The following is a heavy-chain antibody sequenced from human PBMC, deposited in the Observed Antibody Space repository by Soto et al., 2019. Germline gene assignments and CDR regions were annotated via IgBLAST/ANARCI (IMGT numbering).Heavy chain of an antibody. Sequence: SETLSLTCTVSGGSISSSSYYWGWIRQPPGKGLEWIGSIYYSGSTYYNPSLKSRVTISVDTSKNQFSLKLSSVTAADTAVYYCASISDFWSGYPFDPWGQGTLVTVSS. CDR1: GGSISSSSYY. CDR3: ASISDFWSGYPFDP. CDR2: IYYSGST. V-gene: IGHV4-39*01. D-gene: IGHD3-3*01. J-gene: IGHJ5*02.